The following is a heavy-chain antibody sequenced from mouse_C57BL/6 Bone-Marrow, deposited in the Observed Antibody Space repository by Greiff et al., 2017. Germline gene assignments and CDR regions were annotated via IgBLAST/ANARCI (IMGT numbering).Heavy chain of an antibody. CDR2: IYPGSGST. D-gene: IGHD2-3*01. Sequence: QVQLQQPGAELVKPGASVKMSCKASGYTFTSYWITWVKQSPGQGLEWIGDIYPGSGSTNYNEKFKSKATLTVDTSSSTAYMQLSSLTSEDSAVYYCARRAGLLTWFAYWGQGTLVTVSA. J-gene: IGHJ3*01. CDR3: ARRAGLLTWFAY. V-gene: IGHV1-55*01. CDR1: GYTFTSYW.